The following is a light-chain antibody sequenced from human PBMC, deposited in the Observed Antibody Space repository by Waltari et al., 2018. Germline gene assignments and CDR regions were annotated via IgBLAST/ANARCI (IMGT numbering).Light chain of an antibody. CDR2: DAS. CDR1: QGIRNY. CDR3: QQYYDTPGVT. Sequence: DLQMTQSPSSLSESVGDRVNITCRASQGIRNYLAWYQHKPGKAPILLIYDASRLESGVPSRFSGSGSGTDYTLTINNLQPEDFATYYCQQYYDTPGVTFGPGTTVDIK. V-gene: IGKV1-NL1*01. J-gene: IGKJ3*01.